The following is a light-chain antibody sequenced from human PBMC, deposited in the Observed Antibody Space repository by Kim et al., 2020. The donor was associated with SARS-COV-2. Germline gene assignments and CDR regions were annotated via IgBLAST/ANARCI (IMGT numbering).Light chain of an antibody. CDR2: AAS. CDR1: QGINNY. V-gene: IGKV1-27*01. Sequence: ASVGARITITCRASQGINNYLALYQQKPGKPPKLLIYAASALQSGVPSRFSGSGSGTDFTLTVTSLQPEDVATYYCQKYDSAPWTFGLGTKVEIK. J-gene: IGKJ1*01. CDR3: QKYDSAPWT.